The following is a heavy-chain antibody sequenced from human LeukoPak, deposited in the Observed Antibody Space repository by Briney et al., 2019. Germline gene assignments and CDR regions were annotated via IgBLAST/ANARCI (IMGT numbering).Heavy chain of an antibody. CDR2: INHSGST. Sequence: SETLSLTCAVYGGSFSGYYWSWIRQPPGKGLEWIGEINHSGSTNYNPSLKSRVTISVDTSKNQFSLKLSSVTAADTAVYYCARGVAAADIWGQGTLVTVSS. V-gene: IGHV4-34*01. CDR3: ARGVAAADI. D-gene: IGHD6-13*01. J-gene: IGHJ1*01. CDR1: GGSFSGYY.